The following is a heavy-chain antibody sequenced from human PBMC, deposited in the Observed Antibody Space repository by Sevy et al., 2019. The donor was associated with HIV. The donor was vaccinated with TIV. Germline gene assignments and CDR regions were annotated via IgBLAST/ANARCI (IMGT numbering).Heavy chain of an antibody. CDR3: AKDHDNNWFDP. CDR1: GFTFNIYA. CDR2: ISSSGTST. D-gene: IGHD3-9*01. J-gene: IGHJ5*02. Sequence: GGSLRLSCVASGFTFNIYAMTWVRQAPGKGLKWVSTISSSGTSTYYADSVKGRFTISRDNSKSTLYLQMNSLRAEDTAIYFCAKDHDNNWFDPWGQGTLVTVSS. V-gene: IGHV3-23*01.